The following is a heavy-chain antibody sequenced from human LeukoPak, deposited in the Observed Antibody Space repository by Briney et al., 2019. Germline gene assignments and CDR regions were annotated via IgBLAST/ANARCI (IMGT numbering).Heavy chain of an antibody. J-gene: IGHJ4*02. D-gene: IGHD4-23*01. CDR2: TSSSGSAI. CDR3: ARDSSDHGRNSGGVDY. Sequence: GGSLRLSCAASGFTFSSYEMNWVRQAPGKGLEWVSYTSSSGSAIYYADAVKGRFTISRDNAKNSLYLQMNSLRAEDTAVYYCARDSSDHGRNSGGVDYWGQGTLVTVSS. CDR1: GFTFSSYE. V-gene: IGHV3-48*03.